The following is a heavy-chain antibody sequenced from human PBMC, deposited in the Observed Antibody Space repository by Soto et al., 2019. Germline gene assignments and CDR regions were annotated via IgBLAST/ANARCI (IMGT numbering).Heavy chain of an antibody. CDR2: ISYDGSNK. J-gene: IGHJ6*02. Sequence: QVQLVESGGGVVQPGRSLRLSCAASGFTFSSYAMHWVRQAPGKGLEWVAVISYDGSNKYYADSVKGRFTISRDNSKNTLYLQMNGRRAEDRAVYYCARDGGYGMDVWGQGTTVTVSS. CDR3: ARDGGYGMDV. CDR1: GFTFSSYA. D-gene: IGHD2-15*01. V-gene: IGHV3-30-3*01.